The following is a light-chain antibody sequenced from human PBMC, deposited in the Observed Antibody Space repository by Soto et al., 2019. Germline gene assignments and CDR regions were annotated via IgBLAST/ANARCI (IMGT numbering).Light chain of an antibody. J-gene: IGKJ4*01. CDR3: QQYNNWPLT. CDR1: QSVSSD. Sequence: ELVLTQSPATLSVSPGERATLSCRASQSVSSDLAWFQQKPGQAPRLLIYGASTRATGIPARFSGSGSGTEFTLTSSSLQSEDFEIYYCQQYNNWPLTFGGGTKVEIK. CDR2: GAS. V-gene: IGKV3-15*01.